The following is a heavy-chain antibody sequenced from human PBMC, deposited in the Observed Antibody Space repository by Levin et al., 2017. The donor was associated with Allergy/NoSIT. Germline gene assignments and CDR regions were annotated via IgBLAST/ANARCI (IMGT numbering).Heavy chain of an antibody. CDR3: ARDRVIVGTTNYYYGMDV. J-gene: IGHJ6*02. CDR2: IHYSGGT. V-gene: IGHV4-59*01. CDR1: GASISNYY. Sequence: SETLSLTCSVSGASISNYYWSWIRQPPGKGLEWIGYIHYSGGTNFNPSLKSRVTISVDTSKNQFSLKLTSVTAADTAVYYCARDRVIVGTTNYYYGMDVWGQGTTVTVSS. D-gene: IGHD1-26*01.